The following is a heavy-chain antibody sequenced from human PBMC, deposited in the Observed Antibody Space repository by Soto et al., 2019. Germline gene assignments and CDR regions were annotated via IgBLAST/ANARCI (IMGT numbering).Heavy chain of an antibody. V-gene: IGHV3-7*01. J-gene: IGHJ4*02. CDR3: ARDFRSYYDFWSGYYGIDY. D-gene: IGHD3-3*01. Sequence: GGSLRLSCAASGFTFSSYWMSWVRQAPGKGLEWVANIKQDGSEKYYVDSVKGRFTISRDNAKNSLYLQMNSLRAEDTAVYYCARDFRSYYDFWSGYYGIDYWGQGTLVTVPQ. CDR1: GFTFSSYW. CDR2: IKQDGSEK.